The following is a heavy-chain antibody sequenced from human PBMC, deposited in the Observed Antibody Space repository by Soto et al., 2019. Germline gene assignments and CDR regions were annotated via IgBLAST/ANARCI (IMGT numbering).Heavy chain of an antibody. CDR3: TGRWELLHFPGDYYYGMDV. J-gene: IGHJ6*02. V-gene: IGHV3-73*01. CDR1: GFTFSGSA. CDR2: IRSKANSYAT. D-gene: IGHD1-26*01. Sequence: GGSLRLSCAASGFTFSGSAMHWVRQASGKGLEWVGRIRSKANSYATAYAASVKGRFTISRDDSKNTAYLQMNSLKTEDTAVYYCTGRWELLHFPGDYYYGMDVWGQGTTVTVSS.